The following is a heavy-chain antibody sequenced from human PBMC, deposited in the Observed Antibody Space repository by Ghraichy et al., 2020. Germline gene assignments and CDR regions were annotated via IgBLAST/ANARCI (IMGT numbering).Heavy chain of an antibody. Sequence: ASVKVSCKASGYIFAEYGFTWVRQAPGQGLEWMGWISAYTGSTNYAQKLQGRVSMTRDTATSTAYMELRSLTSDDTAVYYCSRDRLYSCSSFDPWGQGTLVTGSS. V-gene: IGHV1-18*01. CDR3: SRDRLYSCSSFDP. D-gene: IGHD5-12*01. J-gene: IGHJ5*02. CDR1: GYIFAEYG. CDR2: ISAYTGST.